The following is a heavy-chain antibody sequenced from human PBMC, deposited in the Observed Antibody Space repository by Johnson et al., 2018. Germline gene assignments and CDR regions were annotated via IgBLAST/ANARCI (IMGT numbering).Heavy chain of an antibody. D-gene: IGHD1-26*01. CDR1: GFTFSSYG. CDR3: ARMKWELLGRYFQH. CDR2: ISYDGSHK. J-gene: IGHJ1*01. V-gene: IGHV3-30*03. Sequence: VQLVQSGGGVVQPGRSLRLSCAASGFTFSSYGMHWVRQAPGKGLEWVAVISYDGSHKFYADSVKGRFTISRDNSKNTLYLQMNSLRAEDTAVYYCARMKWELLGRYFQHWGQGTLVTVSS.